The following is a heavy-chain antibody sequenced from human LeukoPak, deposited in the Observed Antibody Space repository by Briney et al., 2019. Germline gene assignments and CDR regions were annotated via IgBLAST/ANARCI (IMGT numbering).Heavy chain of an antibody. CDR1: GYTFTGYY. V-gene: IGHV1-8*02. CDR3: ARGDSGDAFDI. CDR2: MNPNSGNT. Sequence: ASVKVSCKASGYTFTGYYMHWVRQATGQGLEWMGWMNPNSGNTGYAQKFQGRVTMTRNTSISTAYMELSSLRSEDTAVYYCARGDSGDAFDIWGQGTMVTVSS. D-gene: IGHD3-10*01. J-gene: IGHJ3*02.